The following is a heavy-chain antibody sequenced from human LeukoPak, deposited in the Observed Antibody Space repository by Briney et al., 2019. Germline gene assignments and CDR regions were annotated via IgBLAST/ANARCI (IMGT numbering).Heavy chain of an antibody. CDR2: IYPGDSDT. Sequence: GESLKISCKASGYSFTTYWIGWVRQMPGKGLEWMGIIYPGDSDTRYSPSFQGQVTISADKSISTAYLQWSSLKASDTAMYYCARQGYSSSWYVGYFDYWGQGTLVTVSS. CDR1: GYSFTTYW. D-gene: IGHD6-13*01. J-gene: IGHJ4*02. V-gene: IGHV5-51*01. CDR3: ARQGYSSSWYVGYFDY.